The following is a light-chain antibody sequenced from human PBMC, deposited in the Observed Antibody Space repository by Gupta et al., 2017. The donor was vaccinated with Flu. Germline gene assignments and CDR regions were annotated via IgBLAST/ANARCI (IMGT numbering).Light chain of an antibody. J-gene: IGLJ2*01. CDR1: TIGSKN. V-gene: IGLV3-21*02. CDR3: QVWDGGVGQTV. CDR2: DDT. Sequence: VAPGETARITCGGNTIGSKNVQWYQQRPGQAPVLVVHDDTDRPSGIPERFSGSNSGNTATLTITRLEAGDEADYYCQVWDGGVGQTVFGGGT.